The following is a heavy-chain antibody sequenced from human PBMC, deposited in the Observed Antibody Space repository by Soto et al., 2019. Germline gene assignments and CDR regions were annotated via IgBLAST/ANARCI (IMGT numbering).Heavy chain of an antibody. CDR3: AQGQWLDDD. Sequence: EVQLVESGGGLVQPGGSLRLSCAASGFTFTNYWMSWVRQAPGKGLEWVANIKKDGSETYYVESVKGRFTISRDNAKNSLFLQRNSLRGEDTAVYYCAQGQWLDDDWGQGTLVTVSS. CDR2: IKKDGSET. D-gene: IGHD6-19*01. V-gene: IGHV3-7*01. J-gene: IGHJ4*02. CDR1: GFTFTNYW.